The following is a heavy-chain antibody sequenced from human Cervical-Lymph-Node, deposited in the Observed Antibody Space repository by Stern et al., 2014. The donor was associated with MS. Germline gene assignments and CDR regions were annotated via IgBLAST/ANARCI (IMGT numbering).Heavy chain of an antibody. Sequence: EVQLVESGGGLVQPGGSLRLSCAASGFTFNSFWISWVRQAPGKGLEWLANIKHDGRENNHVDSVKGRFTISRDNAKNSVSLQMNSLRAEDTAVYYCARDGVGGYFDYWGQGTVVTVSS. D-gene: IGHD1-26*01. CDR2: IKHDGREN. J-gene: IGHJ4*02. CDR3: ARDGVGGYFDY. CDR1: GFTFNSFW. V-gene: IGHV3-7*01.